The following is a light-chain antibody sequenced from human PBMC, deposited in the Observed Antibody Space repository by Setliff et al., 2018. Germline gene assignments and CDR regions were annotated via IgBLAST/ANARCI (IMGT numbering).Light chain of an antibody. V-gene: IGLV2-11*01. Sequence: QSVLTQPRSVSGSPGQSVTISCTGTSSDVGGYNFVSWYQQHPGKAPQLIIFEVSRRPSGVPDRFSGSKSDNTASLTVSGLQADDEADYYCSSYAGNYHYVFGTGT. J-gene: IGLJ1*01. CDR3: SSYAGNYHYV. CDR2: EVS. CDR1: SSDVGGYNF.